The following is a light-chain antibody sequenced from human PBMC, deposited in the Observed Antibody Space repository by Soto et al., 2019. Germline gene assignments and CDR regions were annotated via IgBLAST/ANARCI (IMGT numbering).Light chain of an antibody. CDR2: EVS. J-gene: IGLJ2*01. CDR1: SSDVGGYNY. V-gene: IGLV2-14*01. CDR3: SSYTSSSTVL. Sequence: QSALTQPASVSGSPGQSITISCTGTSSDVGGYNYVSWYQQHPGKAPKLMIYEVSNRPSGVSNRVSASKSGNTASLTISGLQAEDEADYYCSSYTSSSTVLFGGGTQLTVL.